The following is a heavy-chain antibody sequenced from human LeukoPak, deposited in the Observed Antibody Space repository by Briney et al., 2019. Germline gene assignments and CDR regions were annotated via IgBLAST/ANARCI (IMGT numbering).Heavy chain of an antibody. CDR2: IYSGGST. Sequence: PGGSLTLSFAASGFPVKSNHISCVRQAPGKGLEWVSVIYSGGSTYYADSVKGRFTISRDNSKNTLYLQMNSLRAEDTAVYYRARDYSFGESSQGMDVWGQGTTVTVSS. D-gene: IGHD3-10*01. CDR1: GFPVKSNH. J-gene: IGHJ6*02. V-gene: IGHV3-66*01. CDR3: ARDYSFGESSQGMDV.